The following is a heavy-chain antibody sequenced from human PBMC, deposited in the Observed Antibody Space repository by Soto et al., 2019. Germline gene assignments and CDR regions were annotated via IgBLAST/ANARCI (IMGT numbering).Heavy chain of an antibody. CDR2: IIPILGIA. Sequence: QVQLVQSGAEVKKPGSSVKVSCKASGGTFSSYTISWVRQAPGQGLEWMGRIIPILGIANYAQKFQGRVTITADKSTSTAYMELSSLRSEDTAVYYCASLPGLYYDFWSGPDAFDIRGQGTMVTVSS. CDR3: ASLPGLYYDFWSGPDAFDI. J-gene: IGHJ3*02. CDR1: GGTFSSYT. V-gene: IGHV1-69*02. D-gene: IGHD3-3*01.